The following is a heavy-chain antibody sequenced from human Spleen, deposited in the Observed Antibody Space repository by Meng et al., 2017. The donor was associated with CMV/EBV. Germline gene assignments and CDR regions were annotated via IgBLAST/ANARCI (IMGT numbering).Heavy chain of an antibody. CDR3: ARVIAAGVYPPPTYYFDY. Sequence: TCSSYAIGWDRRAPGQGLEWMGGIIPIFGTANYAQRFQGRVSITWNTSISTAYMELSSLRSEDTAVYFCARVIAAGVYPPPTYYFDYWGQGTLVTVSS. CDR1: TCSSYA. J-gene: IGHJ4*02. V-gene: IGHV1-69*06. CDR2: IIPIFGTA. D-gene: IGHD6-13*01.